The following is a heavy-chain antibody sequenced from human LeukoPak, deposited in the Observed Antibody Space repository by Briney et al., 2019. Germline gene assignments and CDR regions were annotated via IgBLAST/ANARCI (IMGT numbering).Heavy chain of an antibody. Sequence: GGSLRLSCAASGFTFSSYGMHWVRQAPGKGLEWVAVISYDGSNKYYADSVKGRFTISRDNSKNTLYLQMNSLRAEDTAVYYCARPTYSGSYYWFDYWGQGTLVTVSS. CDR3: ARPTYSGSYYWFDY. CDR2: ISYDGSNK. J-gene: IGHJ4*02. V-gene: IGHV3-30*03. D-gene: IGHD1-26*01. CDR1: GFTFSSYG.